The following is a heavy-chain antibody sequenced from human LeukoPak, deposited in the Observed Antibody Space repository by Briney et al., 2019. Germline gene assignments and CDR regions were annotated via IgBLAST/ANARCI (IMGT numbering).Heavy chain of an antibody. CDR1: GYTFTSYD. Sequence: GASVKVSCKASGYTFTSYDINWVRQATGQGLEWMGWMNPNSGNTGYAQKFQGRVTMTRNTSISTAYMELSSLRSEDTAVYYCARGQSYSTWSAPPAFEDWGQGTLVTVSS. D-gene: IGHD2/OR15-2a*01. J-gene: IGHJ4*02. V-gene: IGHV1-8*01. CDR3: ARGQSYSTWSAPPAFED. CDR2: MNPNSGNT.